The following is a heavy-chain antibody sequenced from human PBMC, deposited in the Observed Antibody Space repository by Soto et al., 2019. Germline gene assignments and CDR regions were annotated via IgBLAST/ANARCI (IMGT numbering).Heavy chain of an antibody. Sequence: GGPRRLPWEAFGLTFIGFGRHWVGQAQGKGLEWVAVISYDGSNKYYADSVKGRFTISRDNSKNTLYLQMNSLRAEDTAVYYCAKDQGSVYYYYMDVWGKGTTVTVSS. CDR1: GLTFIGFG. V-gene: IGHV3-30*18. CDR3: AKDQGSVYYYYMDV. CDR2: ISYDGSNK. J-gene: IGHJ6*03.